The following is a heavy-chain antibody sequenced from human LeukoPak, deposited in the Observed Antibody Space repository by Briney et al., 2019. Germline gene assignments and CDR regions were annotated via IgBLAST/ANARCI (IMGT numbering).Heavy chain of an antibody. CDR3: ARVARNWNDVGGWFDP. V-gene: IGHV4-59*01. CDR1: GGSISSYY. J-gene: IGHJ5*02. CDR2: IYYSGST. Sequence: PSETLSLTCTVSGGSISSYYWSWIRQPPGKGLEWIGYIYYSGSTNYNPSLKSRVTISVDTSKNQFSLKLSSVTAADTAVYYCARVARNWNDVGGWFDPWAREPWSPSPQ. D-gene: IGHD1-1*01.